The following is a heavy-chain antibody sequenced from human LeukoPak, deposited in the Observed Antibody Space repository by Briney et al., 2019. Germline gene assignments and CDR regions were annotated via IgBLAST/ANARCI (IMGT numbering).Heavy chain of an antibody. V-gene: IGHV3-23*01. J-gene: IGHJ4*02. CDR1: GFTFSSYA. CDR2: IGGSGGST. Sequence: GGSLRLSCAASGFTFSSYAMSWVRQAPGKGLEWVSAIGGSGGSTYYADSVKGRFTISRDNSKNTLYLQMNSLRAEDTAVYYCAKDQRGFDWLFVVDYWGQGTLVTVSS. D-gene: IGHD3-9*01. CDR3: AKDQRGFDWLFVVDY.